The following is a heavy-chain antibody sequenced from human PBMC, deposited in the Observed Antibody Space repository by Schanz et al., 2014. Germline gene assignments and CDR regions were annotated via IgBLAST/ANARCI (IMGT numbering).Heavy chain of an antibody. V-gene: IGHV3-11*05. D-gene: IGHD3-16*01. CDR2: ISGTTTYT. Sequence: VQLVESGGGLVKPGGSLRLSCAASGFTFSDYYMSWIRQAPGKGLEWVSYISGTTTYTNYADSVKGRFTISRDSPKNTLYLQMNSLRAEDTAVYYCAKDPSHGDYDYDFDYWGQGTLVTVSS. J-gene: IGHJ4*02. CDR3: AKDPSHGDYDYDFDY. CDR1: GFTFSDYY.